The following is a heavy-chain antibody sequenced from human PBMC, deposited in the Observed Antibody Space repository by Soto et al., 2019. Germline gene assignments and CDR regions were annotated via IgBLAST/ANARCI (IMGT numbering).Heavy chain of an antibody. CDR3: AKGGRYFDWLFRHMDV. CDR1: GFTFSSYA. V-gene: IGHV3-23*01. J-gene: IGHJ6*03. CDR2: IRGSGDST. D-gene: IGHD3-9*01. Sequence: EVQLLESGGGLVQPGGSLRLSYAASGFTFSSYAMSWVRQAPGTGLEWVSAIRGSGDSTYYADSVKGRFTISRDNSKNTLYLQMNSLRAEDTAEYFCAKGGRYFDWLFRHMDVWGKGTTVIVSS.